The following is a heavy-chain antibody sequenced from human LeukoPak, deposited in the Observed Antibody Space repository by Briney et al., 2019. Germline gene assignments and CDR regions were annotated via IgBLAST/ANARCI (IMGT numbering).Heavy chain of an antibody. CDR3: AKDLDYYDSSGFTVGDY. CDR1: GFTFSSYG. D-gene: IGHD3-22*01. Sequence: GRSLRLSCAASGFTFSSYGMHWVRRAPGKGLEWGAVISYDGSNKYYADSVKGRFTISRDNSKNTLYLQMNSLRAEDTAVYYCAKDLDYYDSSGFTVGDYWGQGTLVTVSS. CDR2: ISYDGSNK. V-gene: IGHV3-30*18. J-gene: IGHJ4*02.